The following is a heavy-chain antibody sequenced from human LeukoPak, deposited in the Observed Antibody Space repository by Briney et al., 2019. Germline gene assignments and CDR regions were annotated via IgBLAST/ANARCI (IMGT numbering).Heavy chain of an antibody. D-gene: IGHD3-9*01. CDR1: GGSFSGYY. CDR3: ARDPSDILTGYYYLGSGYFDL. V-gene: IGHV4-4*08. J-gene: IGHJ2*01. CDR2: IYTSGST. Sequence: TSETLSLTCAVYGGSFSGYYWSWIRQPPGKGLEWIGRIYTSGSTNYNPSLKSRVTISVDTSKNQFSLKLSSVTAADTAVYYCARDPSDILTGYYYLGSGYFDLWGRGTLVTVSS.